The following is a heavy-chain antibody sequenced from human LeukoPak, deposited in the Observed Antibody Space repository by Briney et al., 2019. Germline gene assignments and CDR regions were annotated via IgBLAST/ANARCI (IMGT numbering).Heavy chain of an antibody. CDR1: GFTFSDHY. V-gene: IGHV3-11*01. D-gene: IGHD1-26*01. Sequence: GGSLRLSCAVYGFTFSDHYMSWIRQAPGKALEWVAYITPDGGAQYYANSVKGRFTFSRDNTKNSVCLQMNSLRADDSAVYYCARGQWGLDVWGQGTLVFVSS. CDR2: ITPDGGAQ. CDR3: ARGQWGLDV. J-gene: IGHJ4*02.